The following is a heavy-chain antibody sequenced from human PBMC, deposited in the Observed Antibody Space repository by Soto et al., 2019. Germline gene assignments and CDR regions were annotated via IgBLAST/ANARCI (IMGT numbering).Heavy chain of an antibody. Sequence: EVQLVESGGGLVQPGGSLRLSCAASGFTFSLYDMHWVRQTTGNSVEWVSAIGTPGDTYYTDSVKGRFTISRENSKNSLYLQMNSLRVGDTAVYDCVRARGAQWFGEQLFGGQGILVTVLS. J-gene: IGHJ4*02. CDR2: IGTPGDT. D-gene: IGHD3-10*01. CDR1: GFTFSLYD. V-gene: IGHV3-13*04. CDR3: VRARGAQWFGEQLF.